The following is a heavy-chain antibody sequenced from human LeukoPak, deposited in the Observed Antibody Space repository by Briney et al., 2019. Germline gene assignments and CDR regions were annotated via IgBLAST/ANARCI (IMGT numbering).Heavy chain of an antibody. CDR3: VVTLTTVFDY. CDR2: IYYSGST. D-gene: IGHD4-17*01. CDR1: GGSISSSSYY. V-gene: IGHV4-39*07. Sequence: SETLSLTCTVSGGSISSSSYYWGWIRQPPGKGLEWIGSIYYSGSTYYNPSLKSRVTISVDTSKNQFSLKLSSVTAADTAVYYCVVTLTTVFDYWGQGTLVTVSS. J-gene: IGHJ4*02.